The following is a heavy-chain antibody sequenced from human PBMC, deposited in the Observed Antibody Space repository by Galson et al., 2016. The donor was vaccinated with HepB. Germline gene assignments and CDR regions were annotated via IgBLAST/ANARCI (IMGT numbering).Heavy chain of an antibody. D-gene: IGHD4-17*01. J-gene: IGHJ3*02. Sequence: SLRLSCAASGFTFSSYAMSWVRQAPGKGLEWVSGISGSGGSTYYADSVRGRFIISRDNSNNKLFLQMNSLTTEDTAIYFCAKDRLSGHGDYSWGIFDIWGRGTEVTVSS. CDR3: AKDRLSGHGDYSWGIFDI. V-gene: IGHV3-23*01. CDR2: ISGSGGST. CDR1: GFTFSSYA.